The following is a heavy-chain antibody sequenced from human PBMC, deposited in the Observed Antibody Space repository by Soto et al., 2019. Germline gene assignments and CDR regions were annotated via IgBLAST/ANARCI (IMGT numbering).Heavy chain of an antibody. J-gene: IGHJ4*02. D-gene: IGHD2-2*01. V-gene: IGHV3-23*01. CDR2: ITSNGDRT. Sequence: GGSLRLSCAASGFTFSSYAMSWVRQAPGKGLEWVSSITSNGDRTYYADSVKGRFTISRDTSKNTLFLQMNSLRAEDTAVFYCAKRRYCNSAGCYHLFDHWGQGTLVTFSS. CDR3: AKRRYCNSAGCYHLFDH. CDR1: GFTFSSYA.